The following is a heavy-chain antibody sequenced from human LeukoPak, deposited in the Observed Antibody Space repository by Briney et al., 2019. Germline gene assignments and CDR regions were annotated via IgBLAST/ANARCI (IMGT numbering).Heavy chain of an antibody. Sequence: ASVTVSYTASGYTFNVYYMHGVRQAPGQGLGGVGWINPNSGGTNYSQQFQGRVTMTRDTSISTAYMELSRLRSDDTAVYFCPREKRVAGSRGGFDPWGQGTLVTVSS. CDR1: GYTFNVYY. CDR3: PREKRVAGSRGGFDP. CDR2: INPNSGGT. D-gene: IGHD3-10*01. V-gene: IGHV1-2*02. J-gene: IGHJ5*02.